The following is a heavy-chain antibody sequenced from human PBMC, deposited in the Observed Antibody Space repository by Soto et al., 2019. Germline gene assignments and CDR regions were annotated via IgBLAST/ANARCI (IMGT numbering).Heavy chain of an antibody. Sequence: QVQLVQSGAEVKKPGASVKVSCKASEYTFTSYGISWVRQAPGQGVEWMGWISAYNGNTNYAQKLQGRVTMTTDTSTSTAYMELRSLRSDDTAVYYCASGDTMVRGAREHAFDIWGQGTMVTVSS. CDR3: ASGDTMVRGAREHAFDI. CDR1: EYTFTSYG. J-gene: IGHJ3*02. CDR2: ISAYNGNT. V-gene: IGHV1-18*01. D-gene: IGHD3-10*01.